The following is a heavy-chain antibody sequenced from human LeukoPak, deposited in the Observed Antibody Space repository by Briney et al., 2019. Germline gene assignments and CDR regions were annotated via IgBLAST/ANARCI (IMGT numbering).Heavy chain of an antibody. CDR3: ARDDLLGIAVAGGFDP. Sequence: GASVKVSCKASGYTFTSYGISWVRQAPGQGLEWMGWISAYNGNTNYAQKLQGRVTMTTDTSTSTAYMELRSLRSDDTAVYYCARDDLLGIAVAGGFDPWGQGTLVTVSS. CDR1: GYTFTSYG. CDR2: ISAYNGNT. D-gene: IGHD6-19*01. J-gene: IGHJ5*02. V-gene: IGHV1-18*01.